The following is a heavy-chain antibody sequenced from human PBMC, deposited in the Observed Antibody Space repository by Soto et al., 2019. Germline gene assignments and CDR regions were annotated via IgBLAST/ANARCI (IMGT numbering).Heavy chain of an antibody. Sequence: ASVKVSCKASGYTFSTYAMHWVRQAPGQSLEWMGWINGGTGQTRYSQRFQDRVTITRDTPASTANMELTSLTSEDTAVYYCARGKGMEENYYYFGLDIWGQGTTVTVSS. CDR1: GYTFSTYA. CDR2: INGGTGQT. D-gene: IGHD1-1*01. V-gene: IGHV1-3*01. J-gene: IGHJ6*02. CDR3: ARGKGMEENYYYFGLDI.